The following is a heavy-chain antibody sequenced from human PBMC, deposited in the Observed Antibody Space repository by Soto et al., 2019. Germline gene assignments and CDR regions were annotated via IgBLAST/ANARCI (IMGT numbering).Heavy chain of an antibody. V-gene: IGHV4-59*01. J-gene: IGHJ6*02. CDR1: GGSISSYY. CDR3: ARDREILSRPLPGVRYGMDV. CDR2: IHHSGST. D-gene: IGHD2-15*01. Sequence: SETLSLTCTVSGGSISSYYWSWIRQPPGKGLEWIGYIHHSGSTNYNHSRKSRVTISVDKSKNQFSLKLSSLRSEDTAVYYCARDREILSRPLPGVRYGMDVWGQGTTVTVSS.